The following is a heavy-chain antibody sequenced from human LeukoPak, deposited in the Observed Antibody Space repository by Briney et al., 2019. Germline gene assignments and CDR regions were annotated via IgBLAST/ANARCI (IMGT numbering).Heavy chain of an antibody. CDR3: ARIPSWDTAMAAGDY. CDR1: GFTFSSYS. D-gene: IGHD5-18*01. CDR2: ISSSSSYI. J-gene: IGHJ4*02. Sequence: GGSLRLSCVASGFTFSSYSMNWVRQAPGKGLEWVSSISSSSSYIYYADSVKGRFTISRDNAKNSLYLQMNSLRAEDTAVYYCARIPSWDTAMAAGDYWGQGTLVTVSS. V-gene: IGHV3-21*01.